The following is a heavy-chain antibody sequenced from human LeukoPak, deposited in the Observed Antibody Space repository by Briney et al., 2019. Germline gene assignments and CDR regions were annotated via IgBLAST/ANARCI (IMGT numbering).Heavy chain of an antibody. CDR2: IYYSGST. J-gene: IGHJ4*02. V-gene: IGHV4-31*03. Sequence: SETLSLTCTVSGGSISSGGYYWSWIRQHPGKGLEWIGYIYYSGSTYYNPSLKSRVTISVDTSKNQFSLKLSSVTAADTAVYYCARLRGVSSSWYYFDYWGQGTLVTVSS. CDR3: ARLRGVSSSWYYFDY. D-gene: IGHD6-13*01. CDR1: GGSISSGGYY.